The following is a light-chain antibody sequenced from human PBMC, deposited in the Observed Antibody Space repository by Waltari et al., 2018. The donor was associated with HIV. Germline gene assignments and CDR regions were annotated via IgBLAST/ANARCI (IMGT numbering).Light chain of an antibody. J-gene: IGLJ2*01. CDR2: EVN. CDR3: CSYAGSNTVI. CDR1: RSDVGHYTL. Sequence: QSALTQPASVSGSPVPSITISCPGTRSDVGHYTLVPWYQHHPGKVPKLMIYEVNKRPSGVSNRFSGSKSGNTASLTISGLQAEDEVDYYCCSYAGSNTVIFGGGTKVTVL. V-gene: IGLV2-23*02.